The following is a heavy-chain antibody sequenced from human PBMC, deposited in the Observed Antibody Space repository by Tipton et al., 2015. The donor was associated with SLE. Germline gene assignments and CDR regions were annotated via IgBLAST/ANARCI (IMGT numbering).Heavy chain of an antibody. CDR2: TYYRSKWYN. V-gene: IGHV6-1*01. D-gene: IGHD2-15*01. CDR3: ATFSVVVAAFDY. Sequence: GLVKPSQTLSLTCAISGDSVSRPSVAWNWIRQSPSRGLEWLGRTYYRSKWYNDYAVSVKSRITINPDTSKNQFSLQLNSVTPEDTAVYYCATFSVVVAAFDYWGQGTLVTVSS. J-gene: IGHJ4*02. CDR1: GDSVSRPSVA.